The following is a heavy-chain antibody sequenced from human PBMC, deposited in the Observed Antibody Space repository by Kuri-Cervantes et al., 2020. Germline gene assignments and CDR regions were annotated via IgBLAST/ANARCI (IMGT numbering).Heavy chain of an antibody. CDR1: GGSISSGGYY. CDR2: IHYSGST. V-gene: IGHV4-39*01. Sequence: SETLSLTCTVSGGSISSGGYYWSWIRQHPGKGLEWIGYIHYSGSTYYNPSLKSRVTISVDTSKNQFSLKLSSVTAADTAVYYCASTNIVGGDYWGQGTLVTVSS. J-gene: IGHJ4*02. CDR3: ASTNIVGGDY. D-gene: IGHD1-26*01.